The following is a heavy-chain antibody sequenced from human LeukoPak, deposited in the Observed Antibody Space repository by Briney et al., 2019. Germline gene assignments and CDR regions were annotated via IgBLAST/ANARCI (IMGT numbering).Heavy chain of an antibody. CDR3: ARDRKGAYSSGWYNFDY. CDR2: ISYDGSNK. D-gene: IGHD6-19*01. CDR1: GFTFSSYA. V-gene: IGHV3-30*04. J-gene: IGHJ4*02. Sequence: PGGSLRLSCAASGFTFSSYAMHWVRQAPGKGLEWVAVISYDGSNKYYADSVKGRFTISRDNSKNTLYLQMNSLRAEDTAVYYCARDRKGAYSSGWYNFDYWGQGTLVTVSS.